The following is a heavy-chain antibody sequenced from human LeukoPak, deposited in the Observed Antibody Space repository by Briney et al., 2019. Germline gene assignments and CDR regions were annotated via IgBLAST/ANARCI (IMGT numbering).Heavy chain of an antibody. J-gene: IGHJ4*02. Sequence: PVGSLSLSCVASGFTFTHYYMTWIRQAPGKGLEWISYTSSSGGAKYYTDSVKGRFTISRDNTKNSLYLYMNSLRAEDTAVYYCARDRNYGELDLWGQGGLAAVSS. CDR2: TSSSGGAK. CDR3: ARDRNYGELDL. D-gene: IGHD4-17*01. V-gene: IGHV3-11*04. CDR1: GFTFTHYY.